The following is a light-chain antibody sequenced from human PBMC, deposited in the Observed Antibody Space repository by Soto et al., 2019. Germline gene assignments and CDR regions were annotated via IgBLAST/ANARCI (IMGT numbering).Light chain of an antibody. Sequence: QSVLTQFPSASGSPGQSVTISCTGTSSDVGGYNYVSWYQHHPGKAPKLMIYEVSKRPSGVPDRFSGSKSGNAASLTVSGLQAEDEADYYCNSYAGSNNLVFGGGTQLTVL. V-gene: IGLV2-8*01. CDR3: NSYAGSNNLV. J-gene: IGLJ7*01. CDR2: EVS. CDR1: SSDVGGYNY.